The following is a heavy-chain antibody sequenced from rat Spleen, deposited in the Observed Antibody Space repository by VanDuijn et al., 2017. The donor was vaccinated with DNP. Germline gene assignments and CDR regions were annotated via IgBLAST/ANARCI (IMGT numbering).Heavy chain of an antibody. Sequence: EVQLVESGGGLVQPGRSLKLSCAASGFTFSNYDMAWVRQAPTKGLEWIASIITGGGNTYYRDSVKGRFTISRDNAKSTLYLQMDSLRSEDTATYYCARHKIYYYDGSYRPFDYWGQGVMVTVSS. V-gene: IGHV5-25*01. J-gene: IGHJ2*01. CDR3: ARHKIYYYDGSYRPFDY. CDR1: GFTFSNYD. D-gene: IGHD1-12*02. CDR2: IITGGGNT.